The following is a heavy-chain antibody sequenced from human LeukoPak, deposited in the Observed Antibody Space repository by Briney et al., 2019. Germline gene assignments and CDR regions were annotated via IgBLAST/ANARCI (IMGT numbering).Heavy chain of an antibody. J-gene: IGHJ3*02. Sequence: PSETLSLTCAVSGDSFSSHYWTWIRQAPGRGLEWIGYISYIGPTNYNPSLKSRVAISIDTSKNQFSLKLTSVTTADTAVYYCARDLVTVTKGFDIWGLGTMVSVSS. CDR3: ARDLVTVTKGFDI. CDR2: ISYIGPT. CDR1: GDSFSSHY. V-gene: IGHV4-59*11. D-gene: IGHD4-17*01.